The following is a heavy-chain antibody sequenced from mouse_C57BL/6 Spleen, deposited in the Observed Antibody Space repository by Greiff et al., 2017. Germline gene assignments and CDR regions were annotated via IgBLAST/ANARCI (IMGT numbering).Heavy chain of an antibody. V-gene: IGHV1-61*01. CDR1: GYTFTSYW. Sequence: VQLQQPGAELVRPGSSVKLSCKASGYTFTSYWMDWVKLRPGQGLEWIGNIYPSDSETHYNQKFKDKATLTVDKSSSTAYMQLSSLTSEDSAVYYCDRGSAGYETPGCWGQGTTLTVAS. D-gene: IGHD3-2*02. CDR3: DRGSAGYETPGC. J-gene: IGHJ2*01. CDR2: IYPSDSET.